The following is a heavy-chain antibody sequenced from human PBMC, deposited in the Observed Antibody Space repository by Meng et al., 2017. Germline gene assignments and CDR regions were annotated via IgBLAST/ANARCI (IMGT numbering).Heavy chain of an antibody. CDR3: AKNSVSSGYHYRD. CDR1: GFTFSSYG. Sequence: GESLKISCAASGFTFSSYGMTWVRQTPGKGLEWVSAISGSGSSTYYADSVKGRFTISRDNSKNMLFLQMNSLRGEDTAIYYCAKNSVSSGYHYRDWGQGTQVTVSS. J-gene: IGHJ4*02. D-gene: IGHD3-22*01. CDR2: ISGSGSST. V-gene: IGHV3-23*01.